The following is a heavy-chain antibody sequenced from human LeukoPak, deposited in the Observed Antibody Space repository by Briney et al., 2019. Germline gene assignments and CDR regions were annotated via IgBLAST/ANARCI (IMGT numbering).Heavy chain of an antibody. J-gene: IGHJ4*02. CDR1: GFNFITYS. CDR2: ISTSSAYI. Sequence: GGSLRLSRAASGFNFITYSLSWVRQAPRKGLEWVSSISTSSAYISYADSVKGRFTISRDNAKTSLYLQMNSLRAEDTAVYYCARDLWFWSGHPQDILVGDGNWGQGTLGTVSS. CDR3: ARDLWFWSGHPQDILVGDGN. D-gene: IGHD3-3*01. V-gene: IGHV3-21*01.